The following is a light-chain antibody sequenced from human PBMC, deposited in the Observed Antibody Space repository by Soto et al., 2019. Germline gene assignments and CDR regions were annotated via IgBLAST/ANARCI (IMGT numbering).Light chain of an antibody. Sequence: IQVTQSPSTLSASVGDRVTITGRASQSISSWLAWYQQKPGEAPKLLIYDASSLESGVATRLRGSGSGTKFSLTISTLQPDDFATYYCHHFG. V-gene: IGKV1-5*01. CDR3: HH. CDR2: DAS. J-gene: IGKJ2*01. CDR1: QSISSW.